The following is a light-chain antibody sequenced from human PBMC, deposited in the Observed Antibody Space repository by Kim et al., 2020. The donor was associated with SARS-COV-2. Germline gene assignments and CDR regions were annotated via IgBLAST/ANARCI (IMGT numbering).Light chain of an antibody. Sequence: VSPGGRVTLSCRARQSVKTRLAWYQQRPGQAPRLLIYGASTRATDVSARFSGSGSGTEFTLTIRSLQSEDLAVYYCQQYNDWPLLTFGGGTKLEI. CDR1: QSVKTR. V-gene: IGKV3-15*01. CDR2: GAS. J-gene: IGKJ4*01. CDR3: QQYNDWPLLT.